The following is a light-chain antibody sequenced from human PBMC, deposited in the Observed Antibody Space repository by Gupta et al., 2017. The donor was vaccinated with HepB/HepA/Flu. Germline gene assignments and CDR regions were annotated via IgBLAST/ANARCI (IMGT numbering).Light chain of an antibody. CDR1: QSVNRY. V-gene: IGKV3-11*01. CDR2: DTS. J-gene: IGKJ3*01. CDR3: QERNNWPLIT. Sequence: EIVLTQSPATLSLSPGERATLSCRASQSVNRYLAWYQQKPGQAPRLLIYDTSNRATGVPARFSGSGSGTDFTLTISSLEPEDFAVYYCQERNNWPLITFGPGTKVHI.